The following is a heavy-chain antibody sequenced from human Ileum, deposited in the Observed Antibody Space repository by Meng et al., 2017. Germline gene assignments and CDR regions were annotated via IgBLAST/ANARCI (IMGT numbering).Heavy chain of an antibody. CDR1: GGSISIRNW. Sequence: QVQLQESGPGLVKPSGTLPLTCAVSGGSISIRNWWTWVRQPPGKGLEWIGEIYHTGGTNYNPSLKRRVTISVDTSKNQFSLKLTSVTAADTAVYYCARGDTLVVDYWGQGTLVTVSS. J-gene: IGHJ4*02. CDR3: ARGDTLVVDY. V-gene: IGHV4-4*02. CDR2: IYHTGGT. D-gene: IGHD2-21*01.